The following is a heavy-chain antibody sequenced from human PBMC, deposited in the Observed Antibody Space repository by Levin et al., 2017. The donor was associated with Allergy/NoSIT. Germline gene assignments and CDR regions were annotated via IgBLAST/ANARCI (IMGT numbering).Heavy chain of an antibody. Sequence: SETLSLTCTVSGGSISSSSYYWGWIRQPPGKGLEWIGSIYYSGSTYYNPSLKSRVTISVDTSKNQFSLKLSSVTAADTAVYYCATLTGDTAMVLGLGFWDIWGQGTMVTVSS. V-gene: IGHV4-39*01. J-gene: IGHJ3*02. D-gene: IGHD5-18*01. CDR3: ATLTGDTAMVLGLGFWDI. CDR1: GGSISSSSYY. CDR2: IYYSGST.